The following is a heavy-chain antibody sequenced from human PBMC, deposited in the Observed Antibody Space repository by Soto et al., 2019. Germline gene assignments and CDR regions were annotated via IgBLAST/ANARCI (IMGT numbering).Heavy chain of an antibody. V-gene: IGHV4-59*01. CDR3: ARVLDYDVLTGYYSVFDY. CDR1: GDSISSFY. D-gene: IGHD3-9*01. Sequence: SETLSLTCTVSGDSISSFYWSWIRQPPGKALEWIGYMYHSGSTTYNPSLKSRVTLSLDTSKNQFSLRLRSVTAADTARYFCARVLDYDVLTGYYSVFDYWGQGTQVTVSS. J-gene: IGHJ4*02. CDR2: MYHSGST.